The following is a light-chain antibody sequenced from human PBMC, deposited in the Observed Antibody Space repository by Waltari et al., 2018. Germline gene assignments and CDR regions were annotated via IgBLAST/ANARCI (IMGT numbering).Light chain of an antibody. CDR1: QSIASNS. CDR2: DSS. V-gene: IGKV3D-20*01. J-gene: IGKJ3*01. CDR3: QQYETSPT. Sequence: DIVLTQSPDTLSLSPGERATLSCGASQSIASNSLAWYQQKPGLAPRLLIFDSSHRATGIPHRFSGSGSGTDFTLTISSLEPEDFALYFCQQYETSPTFGPGTKVDI.